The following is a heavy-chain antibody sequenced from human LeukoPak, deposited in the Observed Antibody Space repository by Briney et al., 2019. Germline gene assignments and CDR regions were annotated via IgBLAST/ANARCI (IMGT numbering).Heavy chain of an antibody. CDR2: LYSGSNT. CDR3: ATSGGDRSADAFDI. V-gene: IGHV3-53*01. D-gene: IGHD2-21*02. Sequence: GGSLRLSCAASGFTVSSNCMSWVRQAPGKGLEWVSVLYSGSNTYYADSVKGRFTISRDNSKNTLYLQMNSLRAEDTAVYYCATSGGDRSADAFDIWGQGTMVTVSS. J-gene: IGHJ3*02. CDR1: GFTVSSNC.